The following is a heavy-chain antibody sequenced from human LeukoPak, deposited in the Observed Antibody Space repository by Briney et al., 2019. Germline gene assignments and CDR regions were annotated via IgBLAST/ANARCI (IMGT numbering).Heavy chain of an antibody. D-gene: IGHD3-22*01. CDR2: IYSSGST. CDR1: GASISSYY. V-gene: IGHV4-59*01. Sequence: PSETLSLTCTVSGASISSYYWSWIRQPPGKGLEWIGYIYSSGSTNYNPSLKSRVTISVDTSKEQFSLKLTSVTAADTAVYYCARSGGYASPFDYWGQGTLVTVSS. J-gene: IGHJ4*02. CDR3: ARSGGYASPFDY.